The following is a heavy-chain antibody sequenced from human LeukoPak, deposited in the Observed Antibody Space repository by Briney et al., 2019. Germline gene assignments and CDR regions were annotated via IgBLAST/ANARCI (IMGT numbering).Heavy chain of an antibody. CDR2: ISSDGEST. D-gene: IGHD3/OR15-3a*01. J-gene: IGHJ6*04. V-gene: IGHV3-74*01. CDR1: GFTFSTYW. Sequence: GGSLRLSCEASGFTFSTYWIHWVRQAPGKGLLWVSRISSDGESTSYGDSVKGRFTTSRDNAKNTVYLQMSSLRAEDTAVYYCTREGVSDFWTGYLDVWGKGTTVTVSS. CDR3: TREGVSDFWTGYLDV.